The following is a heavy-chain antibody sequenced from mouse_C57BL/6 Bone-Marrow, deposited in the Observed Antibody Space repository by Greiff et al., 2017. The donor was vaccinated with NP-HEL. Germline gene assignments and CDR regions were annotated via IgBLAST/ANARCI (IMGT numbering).Heavy chain of an antibody. CDR1: GFNIKDDY. J-gene: IGHJ4*01. Sequence: EVQGVESGAELVRPGASVKLSCTASGFNIKDDYMHWVKQRPEQGLEWIGWIDPENGDTEYASKFQGKATITADTSSNTAYLQLSSLTSEDTAVYYCTTWLLSYAMDYWGQGTSVTVSS. CDR3: TTWLLSYAMDY. V-gene: IGHV14-4*01. CDR2: IDPENGDT. D-gene: IGHD2-3*01.